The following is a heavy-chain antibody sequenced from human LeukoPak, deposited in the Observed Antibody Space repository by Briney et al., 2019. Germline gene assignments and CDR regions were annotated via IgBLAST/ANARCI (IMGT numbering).Heavy chain of an antibody. CDR2: ISGDGGST. CDR3: AKDMAPYSGYDYFDY. Sequence: GGSLRLSCAASGFTLDDYAMHWVRQAPGKGLEWVSLISGDGGSTYYADSVKGRFTISRDNSKNSLYLQMNSLRTEDTALYYCAKDMAPYSGYDYFDYWGQGTLVTVSS. CDR1: GFTLDDYA. J-gene: IGHJ4*02. V-gene: IGHV3-43*02. D-gene: IGHD5-12*01.